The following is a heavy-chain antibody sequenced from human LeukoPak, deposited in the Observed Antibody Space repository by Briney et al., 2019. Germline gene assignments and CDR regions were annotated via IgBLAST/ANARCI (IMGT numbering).Heavy chain of an antibody. CDR2: ISAYNGNT. CDR1: GYTFTSYG. D-gene: IGHD3-10*01. J-gene: IGHJ4*02. Sequence: ASVKVSCKASGYTFTSYGISWVRQAPGQGLEWMGWISAYNGNTNCAQKLQGRVTMTTDTSTSTAYMELRSLRSDDTAVYYCARDPKRITMVRGVIPPLDYWGQGTLVTVSS. CDR3: ARDPKRITMVRGVIPPLDY. V-gene: IGHV1-18*01.